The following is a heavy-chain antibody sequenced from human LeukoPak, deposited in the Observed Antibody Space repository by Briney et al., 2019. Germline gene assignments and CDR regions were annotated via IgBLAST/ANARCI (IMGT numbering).Heavy chain of an antibody. CDR1: GYTFTSYG. CDR3: AREAAAGYDFDY. CDR2: INPNSGGT. V-gene: IGHV1-2*04. D-gene: IGHD6-13*01. Sequence: GASVKVSCKASGYTFTSYGINWVRQAPGQGLEWMGWINPNSGGTNYAQKFQGWVTMTRDTSISTAYMELSRLRSDDTAVYYCAREAAAGYDFDYWGQGTLVTVSS. J-gene: IGHJ4*02.